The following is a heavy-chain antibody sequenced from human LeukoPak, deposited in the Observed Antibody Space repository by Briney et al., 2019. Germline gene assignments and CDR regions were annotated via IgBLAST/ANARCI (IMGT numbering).Heavy chain of an antibody. J-gene: IGHJ5*02. CDR1: GGSISSNSYY. Sequence: SETLSLTCTVSGGSISSNSYYWGWTRQPPGKGLEWIGSIYYSGSTYYNPSLKSRVTISVDTSKNQFSLKLSSVTAADTAVYYCATNLGYCSGGSCYRSWFDPWGQGTLVTVSS. V-gene: IGHV4-39*01. CDR2: IYYSGST. D-gene: IGHD2-15*01. CDR3: ATNLGYCSGGSCYRSWFDP.